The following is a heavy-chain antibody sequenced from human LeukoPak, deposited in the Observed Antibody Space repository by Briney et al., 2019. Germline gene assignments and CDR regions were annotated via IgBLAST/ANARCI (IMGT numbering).Heavy chain of an antibody. CDR1: GFTFSSYG. V-gene: IGHV3-30*02. CDR3: AKDLSLLGYDSSGYEFDY. CDR2: IRYDGSNK. J-gene: IGHJ4*02. Sequence: PGGSLRLSCAASGFTFSSYGMHWVRQAPGKGLEWVAFIRYDGSNKYYADSVEGRFTISRDNSKNTLYLQMNSLRAEDTAVYYCAKDLSLLGYDSSGYEFDYWGQGTLVIVSS. D-gene: IGHD3-22*01.